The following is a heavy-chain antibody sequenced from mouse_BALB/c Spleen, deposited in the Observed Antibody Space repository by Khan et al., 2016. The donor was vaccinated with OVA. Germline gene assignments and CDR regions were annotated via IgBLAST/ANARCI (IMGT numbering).Heavy chain of an antibody. D-gene: IGHD1-1*01. V-gene: IGHV5-9-3*01. CDR2: INSDGAYT. Sequence: EVELVESGGGLVKPGGSLKLSCAASGFTFSTFAMSWVRQTPEKRLEWVASINSDGAYTYYPHSVKGRSTISRDNAKNTLYLQMSSLRSEDTAMYYCARHNYGPFAYWGQGTLVTVS. J-gene: IGHJ3*01. CDR1: GFTFSTFA. CDR3: ARHNYGPFAY.